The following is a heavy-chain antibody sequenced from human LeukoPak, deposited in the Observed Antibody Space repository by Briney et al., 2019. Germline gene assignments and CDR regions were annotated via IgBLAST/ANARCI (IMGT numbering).Heavy chain of an antibody. CDR1: GYTFTSYY. CDR2: INPSGGST. V-gene: IGHV1-46*01. Sequence: ASVKVSCKASGYTFTSYYMHWVRQAPGQGLEWMGIINPSGGSTSYAQKFQGRVTMTRDTSTSTVYMELSSLRSEDTAVYYCARDRGFGGDYFSFDYWGQGTLVTVSS. J-gene: IGHJ4*02. CDR3: ARDRGFGGDYFSFDY. D-gene: IGHD4-17*01.